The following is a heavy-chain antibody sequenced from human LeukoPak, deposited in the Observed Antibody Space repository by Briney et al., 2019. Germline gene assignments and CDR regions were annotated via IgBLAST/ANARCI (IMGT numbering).Heavy chain of an antibody. CDR1: GFTFSSYE. CDR3: ARVSTGSECFDY. Sequence: GGSPRLSCAASGFTFSSYEMNWVRQAPGKGLEWVSYISRSGSTIFSADSVKGRFTTSRDNAKNSLFLQMNSLRAEDTAVYYCARVSTGSECFDYWGQGTLVTVSS. V-gene: IGHV3-48*03. D-gene: IGHD3-3*01. CDR2: ISRSGSTI. J-gene: IGHJ4*02.